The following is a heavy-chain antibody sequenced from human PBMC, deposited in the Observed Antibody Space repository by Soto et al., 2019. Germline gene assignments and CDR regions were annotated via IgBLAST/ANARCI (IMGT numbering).Heavy chain of an antibody. CDR2: ISNDESKK. D-gene: IGHD6-19*01. CDR1: GFTFSTYA. J-gene: IGHJ4*02. Sequence: QVQLVEAGGGVVQPGRSLRLSCAASGFTFSTYAVHWVRQAPGKGLEWVSVISNDESKKYYADSVKGRFTISRDNSNNTMYQQMNSLRAEDKAVYYCARSIAVAGVDYWGPGTLVTVSS. V-gene: IGHV3-30-3*01. CDR3: ARSIAVAGVDY.